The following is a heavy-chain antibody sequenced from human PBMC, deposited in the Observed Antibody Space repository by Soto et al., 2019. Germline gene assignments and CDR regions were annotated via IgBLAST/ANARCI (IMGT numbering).Heavy chain of an antibody. J-gene: IGHJ6*02. CDR1: GYTLTELS. CDR2: FDPEDGET. D-gene: IGHD6-25*01. Sequence: ASVKVSCKVSGYTLTELSMHWVRQAPGKGLEWMGGFDPEDGETIYAQKFQGRVTMTEDTSTDTAYMELSSLRSEDTAVYYCATDLTPAAPYYYGMDVWGQGTTVTVSS. V-gene: IGHV1-24*01. CDR3: ATDLTPAAPYYYGMDV.